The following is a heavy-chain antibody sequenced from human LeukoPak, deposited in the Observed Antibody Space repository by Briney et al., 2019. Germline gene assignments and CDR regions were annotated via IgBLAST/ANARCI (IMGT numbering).Heavy chain of an antibody. CDR3: ANWAGSYYGH. Sequence: GRSLSLSCAASGFTFSRYNMHWVRQAPGKEPEWVAVIADDGSRTYYADFVRGRFTISRDNSNNTVYLQMNTLRPEDTAVYYCANWAGSYYGHWSQGTLVTVSS. V-gene: IGHV3-30*18. D-gene: IGHD1-26*01. J-gene: IGHJ4*02. CDR1: GFTFSRYN. CDR2: IADDGSRT.